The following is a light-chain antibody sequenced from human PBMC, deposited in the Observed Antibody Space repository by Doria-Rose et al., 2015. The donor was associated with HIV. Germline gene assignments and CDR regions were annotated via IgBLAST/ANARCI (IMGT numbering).Light chain of an antibody. CDR3: HQYGTSWT. CDR1: QSFSSTY. V-gene: IGKV3-20*01. J-gene: IGKJ1*01. Sequence: TQSPGTLSLSPGERATLSCRAGQSFSSTYLAWYQQKPGQAPSLLIYDGSTRATCIPDRLSARESGTDFTLTINRLEPEDFALYYCHQYGTSWTFGQGTKVEI. CDR2: DGS.